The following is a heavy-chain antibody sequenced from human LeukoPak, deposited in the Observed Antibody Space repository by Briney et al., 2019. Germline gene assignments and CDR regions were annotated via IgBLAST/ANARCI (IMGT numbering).Heavy chain of an antibody. CDR2: IIPIFGTA. CDR1: GGTFSSYA. Sequence: SVKVSCKASGGTFSSYAISWVRQAPGQGLEWMGGIIPIFGTANYAQKFQGRVTMTRDTSISTAYMELSRLRSDDTAVYYCRSGWYEPGYDYWGQGTLVTVSS. CDR3: RSGWYEPGYDY. D-gene: IGHD6-19*01. V-gene: IGHV1-69*05. J-gene: IGHJ4*02.